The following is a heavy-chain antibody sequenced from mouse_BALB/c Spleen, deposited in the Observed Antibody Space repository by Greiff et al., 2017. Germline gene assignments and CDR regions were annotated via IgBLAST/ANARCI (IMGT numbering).Heavy chain of an antibody. V-gene: IGHV5-6-2*01. D-gene: IGHD2-4*01. Sequence: EVQRVESGGGLVKLGGSLKLSCAASGFTFSSYYMSWVRQTPEKRLELVAAINSNGGSTYYPDTVKGRFTISRDNAKNTLYLQMSSLKSEDTALYYCARRHDYDGYFDYWGQGTTLTVSS. CDR1: GFTFSSYY. CDR3: ARRHDYDGYFDY. CDR2: INSNGGST. J-gene: IGHJ2*01.